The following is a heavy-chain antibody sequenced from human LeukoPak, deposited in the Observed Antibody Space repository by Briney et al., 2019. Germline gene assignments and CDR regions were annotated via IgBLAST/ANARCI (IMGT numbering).Heavy chain of an antibody. Sequence: PWGTLRLSCAASGFTFSSYGMSWVRQAPGKGLEWVTTISGGGVSTYYADSVKGRFTISRDNSKNTLYVQMNSLRAEDTAVYYCAADSSGYNDYWGQGTLVTVSS. CDR3: AADSSGYNDY. D-gene: IGHD3-22*01. J-gene: IGHJ4*02. V-gene: IGHV3-23*01. CDR1: GFTFSSYG. CDR2: ISGGGVST.